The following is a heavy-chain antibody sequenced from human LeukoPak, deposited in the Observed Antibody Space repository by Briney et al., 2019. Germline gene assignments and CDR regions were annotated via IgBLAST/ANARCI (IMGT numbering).Heavy chain of an antibody. CDR3: ARAEPGYSYGQYFDY. J-gene: IGHJ4*02. CDR2: INHSGST. D-gene: IGHD5-18*01. V-gene: IGHV4-34*01. Sequence: SETLSLTCAVYGGSFSGYYWSWIRQPPGKGLEWIGEINHSGSTNYNPSLKSRVTISVDTSKNQISLKLSSVTAADTAVYYCARAEPGYSYGQYFDYWGQGTLVTVSS. CDR1: GGSFSGYY.